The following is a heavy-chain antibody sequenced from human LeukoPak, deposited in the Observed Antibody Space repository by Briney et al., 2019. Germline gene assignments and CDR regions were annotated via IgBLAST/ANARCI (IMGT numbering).Heavy chain of an antibody. CDR3: AREVNWNSATLFFDC. Sequence: SETLSLTCTVSGGSISSGDFYWTWIRQNPGKGLEWIGYTHYSGSTYYNPSLKSRVTISVDTSKNQFSLKLSSVAAADTAVYYCAREVNWNSATLFFDCWGQGTLVTVSS. D-gene: IGHD1-7*01. CDR2: THYSGST. CDR1: GGSISSGDFY. J-gene: IGHJ4*02. V-gene: IGHV4-31*03.